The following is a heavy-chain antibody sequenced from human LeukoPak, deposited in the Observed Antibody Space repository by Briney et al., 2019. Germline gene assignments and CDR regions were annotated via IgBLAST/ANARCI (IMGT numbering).Heavy chain of an antibody. V-gene: IGHV4-59*01. D-gene: IGHD5-18*01. CDR2: VYYSGST. Sequence: SETLSLTCTVSGGSISSYYWSWIRQPPGKGLEWIGYVYYSGSTDYNPSLKSRVTISIDTSKNQFSLRLSSVTAADTAVYYCARENDRYGRIDYWGQGTLVTVSS. CDR1: GGSISSYY. CDR3: ARENDRYGRIDY. J-gene: IGHJ4*02.